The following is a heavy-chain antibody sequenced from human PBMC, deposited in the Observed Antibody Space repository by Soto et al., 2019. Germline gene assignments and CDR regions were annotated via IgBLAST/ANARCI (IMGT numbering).Heavy chain of an antibody. CDR1: GFTFDDYA. D-gene: IGHD4-17*01. V-gene: IGHV3-9*01. CDR3: AKWDDYGDRKEAFDI. J-gene: IGHJ3*02. Sequence: EVQLVESGGGLVQPGRSLRLSCAASGFTFDDYAMHWVRQAPVNGLEWVSGISWNSGSIGYADSVKGRFTISRDNAKNSLYLQMNSLRAEDTALYYCAKWDDYGDRKEAFDIWGQGTMVTVSS. CDR2: ISWNSGSI.